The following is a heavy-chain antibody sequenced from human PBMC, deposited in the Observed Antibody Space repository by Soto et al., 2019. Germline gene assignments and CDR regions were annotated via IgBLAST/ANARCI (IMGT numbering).Heavy chain of an antibody. CDR1: GFTFSSYA. D-gene: IGHD4-17*01. CDR2: ISGSGGST. V-gene: IGHV3-23*01. CDR3: AKVRYGDYVFDYFDY. Sequence: EVPLLESGGGLVQPGGSLRLSCAASGFTFSSYAMSWVRQAPGKGLEWVSAISGSGGSTYYADSVKGRFTITRDNSKNTLYLQMNSLRAEDTAVYYCAKVRYGDYVFDYFDYWGQGTLVTVSS. J-gene: IGHJ4*02.